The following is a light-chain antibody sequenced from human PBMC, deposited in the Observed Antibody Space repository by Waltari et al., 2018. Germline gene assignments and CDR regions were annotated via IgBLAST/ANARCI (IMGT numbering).Light chain of an antibody. CDR3: SSYAGDNRLI. CDR2: QVT. V-gene: IGLV2-23*02. CDR1: SNDVGLFDL. J-gene: IGLJ2*01. Sequence: QSALTQPASVSGSPGQSITISCTGTSNDVGLFDLVSWYQQHPGKAPQLLISQVTKRPSEISYRFSGSKSGSTASLTISGLQSEDEADYYCSSYAGDNRLIFGGGTKVTVL.